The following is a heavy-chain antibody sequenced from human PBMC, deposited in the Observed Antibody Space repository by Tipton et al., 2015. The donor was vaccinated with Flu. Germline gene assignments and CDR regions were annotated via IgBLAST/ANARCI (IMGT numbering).Heavy chain of an antibody. CDR2: VSRTGST. CDR3: ARYCSSSSCKNLFDP. J-gene: IGHJ5*02. CDR1: GGSVSSSSYY. D-gene: IGHD2-2*01. V-gene: IGHV4-61*01. Sequence: TLSLTCSVSGGSVSSSSYYWGWIRQFPGKGLEWIGTVSRTGSTIYNPSLKSRVTISIDTSKTQFSLKLNSVTAADTAVYYCARYCSSSSCKNLFDPWGQGTLVTVSS.